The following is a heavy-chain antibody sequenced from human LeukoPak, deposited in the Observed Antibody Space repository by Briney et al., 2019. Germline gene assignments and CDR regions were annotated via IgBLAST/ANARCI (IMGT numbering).Heavy chain of an antibody. D-gene: IGHD6-6*01. CDR1: GGSISSSSYY. CDR3: ARGNGYSSSPVFDY. CDR2: IYYSGST. Sequence: SETLSLTCTVSGGSISSSSYYWGWIRQPPGKGLEWIGYIYYSGSTNYNPSLKSRVTISVDTSKNQFSLKLSSVTAADTAVYYCARGNGYSSSPVFDYWGQGTLVTVSS. V-gene: IGHV4-61*05. J-gene: IGHJ4*02.